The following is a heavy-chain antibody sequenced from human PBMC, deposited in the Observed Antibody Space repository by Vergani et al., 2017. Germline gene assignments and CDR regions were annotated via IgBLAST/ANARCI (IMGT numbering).Heavy chain of an antibody. CDR3: ARGRYDLGSWRYPYFYYYGLYV. CDR1: GFTFSSYS. V-gene: IGHV3-21*01. J-gene: IGHJ6*01. CDR2: ISSSSSYI. D-gene: IGHD3-10*01. Sequence: EVQLVESGGGLVKRGGSLRLSCAASGFTFSSYSMNWVRQAPGKGLEWVSSISSSSSYIHYSDSLKGRFTISRDNAKSSLYLQMNSLRAEDTGVYYCARGRYDLGSWRYPYFYYYGLYVWGQGTAVTVSS.